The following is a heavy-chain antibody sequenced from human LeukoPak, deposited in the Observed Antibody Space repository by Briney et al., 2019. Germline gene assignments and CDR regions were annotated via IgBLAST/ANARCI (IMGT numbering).Heavy chain of an antibody. CDR1: GFTFSSYG. J-gene: IGHJ4*02. CDR3: AKYVNGYFDY. V-gene: IGHV3-23*01. D-gene: IGHD3-10*02. CDR2: TSDSGGAT. Sequence: GGSLRLSCAASGFTFSSYGMGWVRQAPGKGLEWVSSTSDSGGATYYADSAKGRFTISRDNSKNTLNLQVNSLRDEDTAVYYCAKYVNGYFDYWGQGTLVTVSS.